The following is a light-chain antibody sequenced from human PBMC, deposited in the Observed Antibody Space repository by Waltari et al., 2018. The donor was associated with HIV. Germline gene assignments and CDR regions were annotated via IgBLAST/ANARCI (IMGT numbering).Light chain of an antibody. J-gene: IGLJ2*01. Sequence: QSALIQPASVSGSPGQSITISCTGTNSDVVIHDPNSVSWYQRHPGKVPKLLIYDVSNRPSGVSNRFSGSKSGSTASLTISGLQVEDEADYFCTSYTSTPITSGVVFGGGTTVTVL. CDR3: TSYTSTPITSGVV. V-gene: IGLV2-14*03. CDR2: DVS. CDR1: NSDVVIHDPNS.